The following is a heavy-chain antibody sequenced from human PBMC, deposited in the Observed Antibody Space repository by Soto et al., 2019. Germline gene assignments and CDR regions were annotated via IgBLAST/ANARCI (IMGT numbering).Heavy chain of an antibody. CDR3: AAGEASSRNLAPYYLDF. CDR1: AGSMRNYF. V-gene: IGHV4-59*01. D-gene: IGHD6-13*01. Sequence: SETLSLTCTVSAGSMRNYFWTWIRQPPGKGLEWIGYIHYSGTTSFFPSYNPSLRSRVTISEDTSKNQFSLKLLSVTTADTAVYFCAAGEASSRNLAPYYLDFWGQGTLVTVSS. J-gene: IGHJ4*02. CDR2: IHYSGTT.